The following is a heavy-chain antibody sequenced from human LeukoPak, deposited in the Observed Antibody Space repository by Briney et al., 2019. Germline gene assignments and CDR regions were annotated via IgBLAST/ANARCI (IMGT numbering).Heavy chain of an antibody. V-gene: IGHV3-11*01. CDR2: ISGSGSSM. J-gene: IGHJ4*02. Sequence: PGGSLRLSCAASGFSFSESYMSWIRQTPGRGLEWVAYISGSGSSMYYADAVKGRFTISRDNARNSLYLYMSGLRADDTAVFYCARGKRRFDYWGQGTLVTVSS. CDR3: ARGKRRFDY. CDR1: GFSFSESY.